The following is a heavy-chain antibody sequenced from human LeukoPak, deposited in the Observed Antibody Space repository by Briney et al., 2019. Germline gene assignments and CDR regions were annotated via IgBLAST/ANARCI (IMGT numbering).Heavy chain of an antibody. Sequence: PGGSLRLSCSASGFHFNNYALGWVRPGPREGVEGVSAISGSGGSTYYADSVKGRFTISRDNSKNTLYLQMNSLRAEDTAVYYCAKSRKLVGATNFDYWGQGTLVTVSS. CDR2: ISGSGGST. V-gene: IGHV3-23*01. J-gene: IGHJ4*02. CDR3: AKSRKLVGATNFDY. D-gene: IGHD1-26*01. CDR1: GFHFNNYA.